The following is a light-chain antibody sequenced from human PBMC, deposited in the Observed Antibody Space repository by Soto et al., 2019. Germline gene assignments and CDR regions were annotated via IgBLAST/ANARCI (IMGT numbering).Light chain of an antibody. CDR3: SSYTGSSTYVV. J-gene: IGLJ2*01. Sequence: QSALTQPASVSGSPGQSITISCTGTSSDVGGYNYVSWYQQRPGKAPKLMIYDVNNRPSGVSNRFSGSKSGNTASLTISGLQAEDEADYYCSSYTGSSTYVVFGGGTKLTVL. CDR1: SSDVGGYNY. CDR2: DVN. V-gene: IGLV2-14*01.